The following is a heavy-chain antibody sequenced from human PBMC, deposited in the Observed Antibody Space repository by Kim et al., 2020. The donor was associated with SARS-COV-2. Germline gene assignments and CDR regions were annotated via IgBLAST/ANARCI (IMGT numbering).Heavy chain of an antibody. V-gene: IGHV4-31*03. CDR2: IYYSGST. Sequence: SETLSLTCTVSGGSISSGGYYWSWIRQHPGKGLEWIGYIYYSGSTYYNPSLKSRVTISVDTSKNQFSLKLSSVTAADTAVYYCARSDYDSSGYYFDYWGQGTLVTVSS. CDR1: GGSISSGGYY. D-gene: IGHD3-22*01. CDR3: ARSDYDSSGYYFDY. J-gene: IGHJ4*02.